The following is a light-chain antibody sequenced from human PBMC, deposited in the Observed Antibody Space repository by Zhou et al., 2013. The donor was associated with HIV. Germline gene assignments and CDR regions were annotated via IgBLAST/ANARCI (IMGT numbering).Light chain of an antibody. Sequence: DIQMTQSPSSLSASVGDRVTITCRASQGISNYLAWYQQKPGKVPKLLIYAASTLQSGVPSRFSGSGSGTDFTLTISSLQPEDVATYYCQNYDSAPFTFGPRDQSRISN. CDR3: QNYDSAPFT. V-gene: IGKV1-27*01. J-gene: IGKJ3*01. CDR2: AAS. CDR1: QGISNY.